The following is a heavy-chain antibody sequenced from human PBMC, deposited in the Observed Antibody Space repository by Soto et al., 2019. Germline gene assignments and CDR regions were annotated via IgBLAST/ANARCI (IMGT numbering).Heavy chain of an antibody. V-gene: IGHV3-21*01. D-gene: IGHD6-13*01. J-gene: IGHJ6*02. CDR1: GFTFSSYS. Sequence: PGGSLRLSCAASGFTFSSYSMNWVRQAPGKGLEWVSSISSSSSYIYYADSVKGRFTISRDNAKNSLYLQMNSLRAEDTAVYYCARDGMMRQQHSGGRYYYGMDVWGQGTTVTVSS. CDR2: ISSSSSYI. CDR3: ARDGMMRQQHSGGRYYYGMDV.